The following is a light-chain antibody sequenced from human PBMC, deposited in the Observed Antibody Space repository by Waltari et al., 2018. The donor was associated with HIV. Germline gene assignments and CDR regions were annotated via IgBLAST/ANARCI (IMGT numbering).Light chain of an antibody. Sequence: EVVMTQSPATLSVSPGERATLSCRASQSVSTNLAWYQQKPGQAPRRLIYDAATGITGLPARFSGSGSETEFTLTISSLPSEDFALYYCQQYKNWPLYTFGQGTKLEI. CDR2: DAA. J-gene: IGKJ2*01. V-gene: IGKV3-15*01. CDR1: QSVSTN. CDR3: QQYKNWPLYT.